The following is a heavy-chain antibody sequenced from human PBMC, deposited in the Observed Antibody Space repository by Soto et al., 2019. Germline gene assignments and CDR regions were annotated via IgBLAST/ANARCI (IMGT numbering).Heavy chain of an antibody. CDR1: GFTFSSYG. J-gene: IGHJ6*02. V-gene: IGHV3-30*03. CDR2: ISYDGSNK. D-gene: IGHD4-17*01. CDR3: ARRYDYGDYYYYGMDV. Sequence: GGSLRLSCAASGFTFSSYGMHWVRQAPGKGLEWVAVISYDGSNKYYADSVKGRFTISRDNSKNTLYLQMNSLRAEDTAVYYCARRYDYGDYYYYGMDVWGQGTTVTVSS.